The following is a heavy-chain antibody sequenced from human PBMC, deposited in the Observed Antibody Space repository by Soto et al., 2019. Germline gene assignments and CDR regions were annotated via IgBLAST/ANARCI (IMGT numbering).Heavy chain of an antibody. CDR1: GFTFSSYS. CDR3: ARHRGGASSQRYFDY. CDR2: ISSSSSYI. Sequence: PGGSLRLSCAAPGFTFSSYSMNWVRQAPGKGLEWVSSISSSSSYIYYADSVKGRFTISRDNSKNTLYLQMNSLRAADTAVYFCARHRGGASSQRYFDYWGQGTQVTVSS. V-gene: IGHV3-21*01. D-gene: IGHD1-26*01. J-gene: IGHJ4*02.